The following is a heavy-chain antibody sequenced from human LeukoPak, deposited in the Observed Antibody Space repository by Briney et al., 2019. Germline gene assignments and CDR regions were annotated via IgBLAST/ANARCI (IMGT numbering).Heavy chain of an antibody. CDR1: GFTFSSYA. CDR2: ISGSGGST. J-gene: IGHJ5*02. CDR3: AKAFYSTSSTGWFDP. D-gene: IGHD2-2*01. V-gene: IGHV3-23*01. Sequence: PGGSLRLSCAASGFTFSSYAMSWVRQAPGKGLEWASAISGSGGSTYYADSVKGRFTISRDNSKNTLYLQMNSLRAEDTAVYYCAKAFYSTSSTGWFDPWGQGTLVTVSS.